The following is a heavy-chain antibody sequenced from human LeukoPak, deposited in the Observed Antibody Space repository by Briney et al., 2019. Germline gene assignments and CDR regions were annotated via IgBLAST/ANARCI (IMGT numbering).Heavy chain of an antibody. CDR1: GFTFGDYS. J-gene: IGHJ4*02. D-gene: IGHD1-7*01. CDR2: LRSKGYGGTT. CDR3: TRAGGTVELY. Sequence: KAGGSLRLSCTASGFTFGDYSMSWVRQAPGKGLEWVGFLRSKGYGGTTEYAASVKGRFTISRDDSKSIAYLQMNSLKIEDTAVYYCTRAGGTVELYWGQGTLVTVSS. V-gene: IGHV3-49*04.